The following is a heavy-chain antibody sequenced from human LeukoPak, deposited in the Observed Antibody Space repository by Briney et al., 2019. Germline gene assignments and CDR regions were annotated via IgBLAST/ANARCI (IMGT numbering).Heavy chain of an antibody. CDR1: GYSINSGYF. D-gene: IGHD6-19*01. Sequence: KPSETLSLTCTVSGYSINSGYFWGWIRQPPGKGLEWFGSIYHSGSTYYNPSLKSRVTISVDTSKNQFSLKLTSVTAADTAVYYCARGYSSGWYLYYFDYRGQGTLVTVSS. V-gene: IGHV4-38-2*02. CDR3: ARGYSSGWYLYYFDY. J-gene: IGHJ4*02. CDR2: IYHSGST.